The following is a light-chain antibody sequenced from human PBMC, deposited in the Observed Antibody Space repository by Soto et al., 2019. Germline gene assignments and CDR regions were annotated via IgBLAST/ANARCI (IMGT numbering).Light chain of an antibody. CDR1: QGISSY. CDR2: AAS. Sequence: LTQSPSSLSPSAGDKATLTCLASQGISSYLAWYQQKAGQATRLLISAASNRATGIPARFSGSASGKYFLITISLLQDEDFAFYCCQHRTNSLTFGGGTKVDIK. CDR3: QHRTNSLT. J-gene: IGKJ4*02. V-gene: IGKV3-11*01.